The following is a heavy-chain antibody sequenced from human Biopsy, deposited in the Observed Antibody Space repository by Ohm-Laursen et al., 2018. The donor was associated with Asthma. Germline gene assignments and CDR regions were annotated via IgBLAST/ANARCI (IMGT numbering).Heavy chain of an antibody. J-gene: IGHJ4*02. D-gene: IGHD1-26*01. CDR1: GFTFHNYV. V-gene: IGHV3-30*18. Sequence: SLRLSCSASGFTFHNYVMHWVRQAPGKGLEWVAVISFDGSNKNYTDSVKGRFTISRDNSRNTLHLQMNSLRAEDTAVYYCAKDVFPGWELRRGPDYWGQGTLVTVSS. CDR3: AKDVFPGWELRRGPDY. CDR2: ISFDGSNK.